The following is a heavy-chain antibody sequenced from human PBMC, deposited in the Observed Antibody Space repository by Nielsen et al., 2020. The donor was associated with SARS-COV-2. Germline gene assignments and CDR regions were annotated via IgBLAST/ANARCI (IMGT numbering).Heavy chain of an antibody. J-gene: IGHJ4*02. CDR1: GGSISSSSYY. CDR2: IYYSGST. CDR3: ARGTINYDILTGYYSVFDY. D-gene: IGHD3-9*01. Sequence: SETLSLTCTVSGGSISSSSYYWGWIRQPPGKGLEWIGSIYYSGSTYYNPSLKSRVTISVDTSKNQFSLKLSSVTAADTAVYYCARGTINYDILTGYYSVFDYWGQGTLVTVSS. V-gene: IGHV4-39*07.